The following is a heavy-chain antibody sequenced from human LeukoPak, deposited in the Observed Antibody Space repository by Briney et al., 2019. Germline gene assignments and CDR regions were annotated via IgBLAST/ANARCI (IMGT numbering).Heavy chain of an antibody. D-gene: IGHD1-14*01. V-gene: IGHV3-48*04. CDR3: ARGSSGTPDY. CDR1: GFTFSSYS. CDR2: ISSSSSTI. J-gene: IGHJ4*02. Sequence: QSGGSRRLSCAASGFTFSSYSMNWVRQAPGKGLEWVSYISSSSSTIYYADSVKGRFTISRDNAKNSLYLQMNSLRAEDTAVYYCARGSSGTPDYWGQGTLVTVSS.